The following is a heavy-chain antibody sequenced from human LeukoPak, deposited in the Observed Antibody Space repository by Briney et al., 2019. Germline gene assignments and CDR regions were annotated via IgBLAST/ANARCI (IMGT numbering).Heavy chain of an antibody. V-gene: IGHV3-7*01. CDR3: ARGVYDFDI. CDR2: IKQDESEK. J-gene: IGHJ3*02. CDR1: GFTFNNYW. Sequence: GGSLRLSCAASGFTFNNYWMSWVRQAPGKGLEWEANIKQDESEKYYVDSVKGRFTISRDNAKNSLYLQMNSLRAEDTALFYCARGVYDFDIWGRGTMVTVSS.